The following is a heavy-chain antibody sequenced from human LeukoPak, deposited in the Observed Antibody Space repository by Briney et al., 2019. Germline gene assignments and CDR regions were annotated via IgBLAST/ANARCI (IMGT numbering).Heavy chain of an antibody. V-gene: IGHV5-51*01. Sequence: GESLKISCQGSGYTFGNYWIAWVRQMPGKGLESMGIIYPGDSDTRYSPSFQGQATFSADKSISTAYLQWSSLKASDTAMYYCARLSDGYNDYWGQGTLVTVSS. CDR1: GYTFGNYW. CDR3: ARLSDGYNDY. CDR2: IYPGDSDT. J-gene: IGHJ4*02. D-gene: IGHD5-24*01.